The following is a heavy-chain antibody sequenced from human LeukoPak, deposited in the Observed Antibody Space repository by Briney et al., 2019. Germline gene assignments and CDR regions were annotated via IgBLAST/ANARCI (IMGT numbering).Heavy chain of an antibody. D-gene: IGHD3-22*01. Sequence: SETLSLTCTVSGGSISSYYWTWIRQPPGKGLEWIGYIYYSGSTNYNPSLKSRVTLSVDTSKNQFSLKLRSVTAADTAVYYCARVFGDSSGYYWVDYWGQGTLVTVSS. CDR2: IYYSGST. CDR3: ARVFGDSSGYYWVDY. CDR1: GGSISSYY. J-gene: IGHJ4*02. V-gene: IGHV4-59*01.